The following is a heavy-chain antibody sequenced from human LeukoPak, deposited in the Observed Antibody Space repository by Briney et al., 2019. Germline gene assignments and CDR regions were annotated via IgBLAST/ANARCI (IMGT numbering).Heavy chain of an antibody. CDR2: TSPYNGDT. V-gene: IGHV1-18*01. J-gene: IGHJ3*02. CDR1: GYTFTLYD. D-gene: IGHD6-13*01. CDR3: ARGGSTWSPDI. Sequence: ASVKVSCKASGYTFTLYDINWVRQAPGQGLEWMGRTSPYNGDTKYTQELQGRLTMTTDTSTSTAYMSLRSLRSDDTAMYYCARGGSTWSPDIWGQGTLVTVSS.